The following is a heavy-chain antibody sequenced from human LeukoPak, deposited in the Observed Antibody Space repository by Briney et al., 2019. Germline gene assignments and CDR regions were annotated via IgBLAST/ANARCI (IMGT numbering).Heavy chain of an antibody. CDR1: GFTFTSSA. D-gene: IGHD3-22*01. V-gene: IGHV1-58*02. J-gene: IGHJ3*02. CDR2: IVVGSGNT. CDR3: AAGYYDSSGYYPHAFDI. Sequence: GTPVKVSCTASGFTFTSSAMQWVRQARGQRLEWIGWIVVGSGNTKYAQKFQERVTITRDMSTSTAYMELSSLRSEDTAVYYCAAGYYDSSGYYPHAFDIWGQGTMVTVSS.